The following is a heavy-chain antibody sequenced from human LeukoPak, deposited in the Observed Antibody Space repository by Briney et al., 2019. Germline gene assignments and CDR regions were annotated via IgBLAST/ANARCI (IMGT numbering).Heavy chain of an antibody. CDR2: IYHSGST. D-gene: IGHD7-27*01. CDR3: ARLLGRWFDP. CDR1: GYSISGGCY. Sequence: PSETLSLTCAVSGYSISGGCYWGWIRQPPGKGLEWIGSIYHSGSTYYNPSLKSRVTISVDTSKNQFSLKLSSVTAADTAVYYCARLLGRWFDPWGQGTLVTVSS. V-gene: IGHV4-38-2*01. J-gene: IGHJ5*02.